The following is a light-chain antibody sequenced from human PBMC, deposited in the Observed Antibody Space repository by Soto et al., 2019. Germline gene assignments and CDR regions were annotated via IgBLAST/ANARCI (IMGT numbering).Light chain of an antibody. Sequence: DIQMTQSPSSLSASIGDRVTITCQASHDIRKYLKWYQQKPGKAPKLLIYRASNLESGVPSRFSGSAFATDFIFNISSLQHEDLAKYYCQQYDNLPRTFGPGTKLEIK. CDR3: QQYDNLPRT. V-gene: IGKV1-33*01. CDR1: HDIRKY. CDR2: RAS. J-gene: IGKJ2*01.